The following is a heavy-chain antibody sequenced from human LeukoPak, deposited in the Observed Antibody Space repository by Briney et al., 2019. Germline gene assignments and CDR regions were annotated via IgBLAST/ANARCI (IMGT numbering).Heavy chain of an antibody. CDR2: ISAYNGNT. Sequence: ASVKVSCKASGYTFTSYGISWVRQAPGQGLEWMGWISAYNGNTNYAQKLQGRVTMTTDTSTSTAYMELRSLRSDDTAVYYCASGKYYYDSSGYPYSTVDYWGQGTLVTISS. CDR3: ASGKYYYDSSGYPYSTVDY. J-gene: IGHJ4*02. D-gene: IGHD3-22*01. V-gene: IGHV1-18*01. CDR1: GYTFTSYG.